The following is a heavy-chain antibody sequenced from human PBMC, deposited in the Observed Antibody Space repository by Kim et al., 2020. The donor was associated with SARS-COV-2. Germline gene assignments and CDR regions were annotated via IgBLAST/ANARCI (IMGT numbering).Heavy chain of an antibody. J-gene: IGHJ4*02. Sequence: SVKVSCKASGGTFSSYTISWVRQAPGQGLEWMGRIIPILGIANYAQKFQGRVTITADKSTSTAYMELSSLRSEDTAVYYCARDVGASGTDTAAGRPVDYWGQGTLVTVSS. D-gene: IGHD6-13*01. CDR1: GGTFSSYT. CDR2: IIPILGIA. V-gene: IGHV1-69*04. CDR3: ARDVGASGTDTAAGRPVDY.